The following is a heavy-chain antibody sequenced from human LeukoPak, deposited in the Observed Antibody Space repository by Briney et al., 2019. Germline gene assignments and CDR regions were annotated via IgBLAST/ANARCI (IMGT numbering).Heavy chain of an antibody. V-gene: IGHV3-66*01. J-gene: IGHJ4*02. CDR2: IYIGGTI. CDR1: GFTVSSNH. D-gene: IGHD7-27*01. CDR3: ARDGEDHYYDY. Sequence: GGSLRLSCAASGFTVSSNHMSWVRQAPGKGLEWVSVIYIGGTIFYADSVKGRFTISRDNSMNTVYLEMNSLRAGDTAVYYCARDGEDHYYDYWGQGTLVTVST.